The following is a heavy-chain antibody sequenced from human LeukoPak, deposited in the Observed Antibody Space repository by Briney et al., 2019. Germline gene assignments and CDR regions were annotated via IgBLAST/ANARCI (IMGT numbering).Heavy chain of an antibody. V-gene: IGHV1-46*01. D-gene: IGHD6-19*01. CDR1: GYTFTSYY. CDR3: ARDKGTVAGTYYYYGMDV. J-gene: IGHJ6*02. CDR2: INPSGGST. Sequence: ASVKVSCKASGYTFTSYYMHWVRQAPGQGLEWMGIINPSGGSTSYAQKFQGRVTMTRDTSTSTVYMELSSPRSEDTAVYYCARDKGTVAGTYYYYGMDVWGQGTRSPSP.